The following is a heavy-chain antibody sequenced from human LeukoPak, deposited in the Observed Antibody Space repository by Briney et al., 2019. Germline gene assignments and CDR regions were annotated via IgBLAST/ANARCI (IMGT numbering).Heavy chain of an antibody. CDR1: GFTFNSYA. V-gene: IGHV3-23*01. CDR2: ISGSGGST. Sequence: GESLRLSCAASGFTFNSYAMYWVRQAPGKGLEWVSGISGSGGSTYHADSVKGRFSISRDNFRNTVFLQMHSLRAEDTALYYCAKTTAGYSSGRYPGWPVDYWGQGTLVTVSS. J-gene: IGHJ4*02. D-gene: IGHD6-19*01. CDR3: AKTTAGYSSGRYPGWPVDY.